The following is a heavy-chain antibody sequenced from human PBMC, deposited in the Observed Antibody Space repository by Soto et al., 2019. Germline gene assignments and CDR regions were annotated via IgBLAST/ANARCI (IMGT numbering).Heavy chain of an antibody. CDR2: MNPNSGNT. V-gene: IGHV1-8*01. Sequence: RASVKVSCKASGYTFTSYDINWVRQATGQGLEWMGWMNPNSGNTGYAQKFQGRVTMTRNTSISTAYMELSSLRSEDTAVYYCARGPLTYYDFLSGYAGYYYYYMGVLGKGTKVNVSS. CDR3: ARGPLTYYDFLSGYAGYYYYYMGV. D-gene: IGHD3-3*01. CDR1: GYTFTSYD. J-gene: IGHJ6*03.